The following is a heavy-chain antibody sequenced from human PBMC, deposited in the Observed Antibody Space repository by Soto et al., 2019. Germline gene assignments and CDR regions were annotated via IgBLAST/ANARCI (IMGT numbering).Heavy chain of an antibody. CDR2: ISGSGGST. D-gene: IGHD2-2*01. V-gene: IGHV3-23*01. J-gene: IGHJ4*02. Sequence: VQLLESGGGLVQPGGSLRLSCAASGFTFSSYAMSWVRQAPGKGLEWVSAISGSGGSTYYADSVKGRFTISRDNSKNTLYLQMNSLRAEDTAVYYCAKDPCSSTSCSRGGYFDYWGQGTLVTVSS. CDR3: AKDPCSSTSCSRGGYFDY. CDR1: GFTFSSYA.